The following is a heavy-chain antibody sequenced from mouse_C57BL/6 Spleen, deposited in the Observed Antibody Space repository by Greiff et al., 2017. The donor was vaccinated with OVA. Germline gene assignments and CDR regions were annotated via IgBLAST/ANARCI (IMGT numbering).Heavy chain of an antibody. Sequence: ESGPGLVKPSQSLSLTCSVTGYSITSGYYWNWIRQFPGNKLEWMGYISYDGSNNYNPSLKNRISITRDTSKNQFFLKLNSVTTEDTATYYCARSDYVYYAMDYWGQGTSVTVSS. V-gene: IGHV3-6*01. CDR2: ISYDGSN. D-gene: IGHD2-4*01. J-gene: IGHJ4*01. CDR3: ARSDYVYYAMDY. CDR1: GYSITSGYY.